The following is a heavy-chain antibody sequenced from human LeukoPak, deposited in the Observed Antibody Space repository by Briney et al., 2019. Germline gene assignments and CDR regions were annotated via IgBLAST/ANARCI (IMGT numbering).Heavy chain of an antibody. D-gene: IGHD5-12*01. Sequence: SETLSLTCTVSGGSISSGGYYWSWIRQHPGKGLEWIGYIYYSGSTYYNPSLKSRVTISVDTSKNRFSLKLSSVTAADTAVYYCARDLPSYSGYDSYFDYWGQGTLVTVSS. CDR2: IYYSGST. J-gene: IGHJ4*02. V-gene: IGHV4-31*03. CDR1: GGSISSGGYY. CDR3: ARDLPSYSGYDSYFDY.